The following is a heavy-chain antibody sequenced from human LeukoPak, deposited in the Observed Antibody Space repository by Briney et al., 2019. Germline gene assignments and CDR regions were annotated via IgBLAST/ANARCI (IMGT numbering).Heavy chain of an antibody. CDR3: AKVEPLGYCYY. Sequence: PGGSLRLFCAASGFTFSSYAMSWVRQAPGKGLEWVSGISGSGDYTYYADSMKGRFTISRDNSKNTLYLQMNSLRAEDTAVYYRAKVEPLGYCYYWGQGTLVTVSS. V-gene: IGHV3-23*01. J-gene: IGHJ4*02. CDR1: GFTFSSYA. D-gene: IGHD2-15*01. CDR2: ISGSGDYT.